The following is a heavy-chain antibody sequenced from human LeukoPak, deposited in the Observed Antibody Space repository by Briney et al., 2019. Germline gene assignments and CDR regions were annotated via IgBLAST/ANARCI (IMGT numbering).Heavy chain of an antibody. Sequence: GASVKVSCKASRGTFSSYAISWVRQAPGQGLEWMGGIIPIFGTANYAQKFQGRVTITADESTSTAYMELSSLRSEDTAVYYCASWGKYYDILTGYYYYCMDVWGKGTTVTVSS. CDR3: ASWGKYYDILTGYYYYCMDV. V-gene: IGHV1-69*13. J-gene: IGHJ6*03. CDR1: RGTFSSYA. D-gene: IGHD3-9*01. CDR2: IIPIFGTA.